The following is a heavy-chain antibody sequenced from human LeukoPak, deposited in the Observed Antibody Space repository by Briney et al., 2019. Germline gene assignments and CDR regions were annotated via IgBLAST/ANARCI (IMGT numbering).Heavy chain of an antibody. CDR1: GYTFTSYD. J-gene: IGHJ4*02. D-gene: IGHD3-10*01. CDR3: ARLGGFGDPKNDY. CDR2: MNPNSGNT. Sequence: ASVKVSCKASGYTFTSYDINWVRQATGQGLEWMGWMNPNSGNTGYAQKFQGRVTMTRDTSTSTVYMELSSLRSEDTAVYYCARLGGFGDPKNDYWGQGTLVTVSS. V-gene: IGHV1-8*01.